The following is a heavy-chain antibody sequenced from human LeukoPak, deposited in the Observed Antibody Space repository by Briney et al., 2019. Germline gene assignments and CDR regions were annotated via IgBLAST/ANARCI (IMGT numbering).Heavy chain of an antibody. V-gene: IGHV1-2*02. J-gene: IGHJ4*02. CDR3: ARDYLLYDTSGYYYLLRY. CDR1: GYSFTGYY. Sequence: GASVKVSCKASGYSFTGYYMHWVRQAPGQGLEWMGWINPNSGGTGYAQKFQGRVTMTRDTSISTAYMELSRLRSDDTAVYYCARDYLLYDTSGYYYLLRYWGQGTLVTVPS. CDR2: INPNSGGT. D-gene: IGHD3-22*01.